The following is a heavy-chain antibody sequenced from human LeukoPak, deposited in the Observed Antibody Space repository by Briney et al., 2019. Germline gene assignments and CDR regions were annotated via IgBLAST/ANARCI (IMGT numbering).Heavy chain of an antibody. V-gene: IGHV4-34*01. J-gene: IGHJ3*02. D-gene: IGHD2-21*02. CDR1: GGSFSGYY. CDR2: INHSGST. CDR3: ARLPGGDSSSVVAFDI. Sequence: PSETLSLTCAVYGGSFSGYYWSWIRQPPGKGLEWIGEINHSGSTNYNPSLKSRVTISEDTSKNQFSLKLSSVTAADTAVYYCARLPGGDSSSVVAFDIWGQGTMVTVSS.